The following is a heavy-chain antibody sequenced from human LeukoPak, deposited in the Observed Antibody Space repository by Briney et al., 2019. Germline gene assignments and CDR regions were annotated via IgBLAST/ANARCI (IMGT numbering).Heavy chain of an antibody. CDR1: GYTFTTYP. CDR3: ARDRYSGYDNFDY. V-gene: IGHV1-3*01. D-gene: IGHD5-12*01. CDR2: INAGNGNT. J-gene: IGHJ4*02. Sequence: GASVKVSCKASGYTFTTYPMHWVRQAPGQRLEWMGWINAGNGNTKYSQKFQGRVTITRDISASTAYMELSSLRSEDTAVYYCARDRYSGYDNFDYWGQGTLVTVYS.